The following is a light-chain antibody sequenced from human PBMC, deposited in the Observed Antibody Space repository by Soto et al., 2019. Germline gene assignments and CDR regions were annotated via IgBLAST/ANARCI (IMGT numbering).Light chain of an antibody. J-gene: IGLJ1*01. V-gene: IGLV2-23*01. CDR2: EGS. Sequence: QSALTQPASVSGSPGQSITISCSGTTSDVGTFGLVSWFQQHPGKAPKLMIYEGSKRPAGVSKRFSGSKSSDTASLTISGLQAEDEADYYCSSYAGSTTFYVFGTGTKVTVL. CDR1: TSDVGTFGL. CDR3: SSYAGSTTFYV.